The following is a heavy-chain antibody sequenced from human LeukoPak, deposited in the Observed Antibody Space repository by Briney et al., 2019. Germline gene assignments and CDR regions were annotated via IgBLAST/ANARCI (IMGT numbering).Heavy chain of an antibody. CDR2: IGTAGDT. CDR1: GFTFSSYD. J-gene: IGHJ6*03. Sequence: GGSLRLSCAPSGFTFSSYDMHWVRQATGKGLEWVSAIGTAGDTYYPGSVKGRFTISRENAKNSLYLQMNSLRAGDTAVYYCARSTYYYDSSGYDCYYYMDVWGKGTTVTVSS. CDR3: ARSTYYYDSSGYDCYYYMDV. D-gene: IGHD3-22*01. V-gene: IGHV3-13*01.